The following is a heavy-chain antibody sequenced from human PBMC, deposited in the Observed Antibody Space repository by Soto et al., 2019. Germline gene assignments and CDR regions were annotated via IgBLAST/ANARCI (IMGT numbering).Heavy chain of an antibody. J-gene: IGHJ4*02. Sequence: QVQLVQSGAEVKKPGASVKVSCQASGYTFTSYAMHWVRQAPGQRLEWMGWINAGNGNTKYSQKFQGRVTITRDTSASTAYMELSSLRSEDTAVYYCARSSSSWYVGYWGQGTLVTVSS. CDR1: GYTFTSYA. D-gene: IGHD6-13*01. V-gene: IGHV1-3*01. CDR2: INAGNGNT. CDR3: ARSSSSWYVGY.